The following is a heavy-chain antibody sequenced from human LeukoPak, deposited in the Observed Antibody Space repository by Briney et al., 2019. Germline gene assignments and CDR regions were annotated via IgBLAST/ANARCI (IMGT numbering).Heavy chain of an antibody. J-gene: IGHJ4*02. CDR2: INPSGGST. V-gene: IGHV1-46*01. CDR3: ARDASIMITFGGVTTLDY. D-gene: IGHD3-16*01. Sequence: ASVKVSCKASGYTFTSYYMHWVRQAPGQGLEWMGIINPSGGSTSYAQKFQGRVTMTRDMSTSTVYMELSSLRSEDTAVYYCARDASIMITFGGVTTLDYWGQGTLATVSS. CDR1: GYTFTSYY.